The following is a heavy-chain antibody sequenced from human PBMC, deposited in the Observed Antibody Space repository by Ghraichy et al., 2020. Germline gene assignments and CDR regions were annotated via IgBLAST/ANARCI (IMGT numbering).Heavy chain of an antibody. J-gene: IGHJ4*02. Sequence: GALRLSCAASGFTFSSYGIHWVRQAPGKGLEWVAVISYDGTNKFYGDSVKGRFTISRDNSKNTVFLQMNSLTGEDTAVYYCARDGVLVRGENFFDYWGQGTLDTVSS. CDR3: ARDGVLVRGENFFDY. CDR1: GFTFSSYG. CDR2: ISYDGTNK. D-gene: IGHD3-10*01. V-gene: IGHV3-30*03.